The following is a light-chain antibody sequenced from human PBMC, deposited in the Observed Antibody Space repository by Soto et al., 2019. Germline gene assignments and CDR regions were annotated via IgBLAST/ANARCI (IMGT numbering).Light chain of an antibody. CDR1: SSDVGSYNL. J-gene: IGLJ1*01. CDR3: RSYAGSRTRYV. V-gene: IGLV2-23*01. Sequence: QSVLTQPASVSGSPGQSITISCTGTSSDVGSYNLVSWYQQHPGKAPKLMIYEGSKRPSGVSNRFSGSKSGNTASLTISGIQAEEEAHYYCRSYAGSRTRYVFGTGTKGTV. CDR2: EGS.